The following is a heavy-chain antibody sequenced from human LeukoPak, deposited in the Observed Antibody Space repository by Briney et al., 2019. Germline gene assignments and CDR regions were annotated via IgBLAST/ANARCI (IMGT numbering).Heavy chain of an antibody. D-gene: IGHD5-18*01. Sequence: SETLSLTCTVSGGSIGSYYWSWIRQPPGKGLEWIGYIYYSGSTNYNPSLKSRVTISVDTSKNQFSLKLSSVTAADKAVYYCARGEFGVYSYGIYYYYYYMDVWGKGTTVTVSS. CDR2: IYYSGST. V-gene: IGHV4-59*01. J-gene: IGHJ6*03. CDR3: ARGEFGVYSYGIYYYYYYMDV. CDR1: GGSIGSYY.